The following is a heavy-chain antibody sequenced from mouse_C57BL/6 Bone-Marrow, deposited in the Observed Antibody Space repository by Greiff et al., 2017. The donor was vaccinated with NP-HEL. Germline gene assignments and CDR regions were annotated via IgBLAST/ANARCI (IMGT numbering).Heavy chain of an antibody. CDR2: LNPGSGGP. CDR3: ARYPWFAY. CDR1: GYAFTHYL. V-gene: IGHV1-54*01. J-gene: IGHJ3*01. Sequence: QVQLQQSGAELVRPGTSVKVSCKASGYAFTHYLIEWVKQRPGQRLEWIVVLNPGSGGPNYNEKFTCTATFTADQSSSTAYMQLSRLTSEDSVVYVCARYPWFAYWGEGMLVTVSA.